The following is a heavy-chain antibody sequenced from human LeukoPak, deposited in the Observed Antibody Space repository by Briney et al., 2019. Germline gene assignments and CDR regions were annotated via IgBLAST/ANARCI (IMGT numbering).Heavy chain of an antibody. CDR1: NGSISSSSYY. V-gene: IGHV4-39*01. Sequence: SETPSLTCTVSNGSISSSSYYWGWIRQPPGKGLEWIGSVYYRGATFYKPSLKSRVTISIDTSKNQFSLKLSSVTAADTAVYYCARLGAGPTYYDFWSGYSSFYFDYWGQGTLVTVSS. CDR2: VYYRGAT. D-gene: IGHD3-3*01. CDR3: ARLGAGPTYYDFWSGYSSFYFDY. J-gene: IGHJ4*02.